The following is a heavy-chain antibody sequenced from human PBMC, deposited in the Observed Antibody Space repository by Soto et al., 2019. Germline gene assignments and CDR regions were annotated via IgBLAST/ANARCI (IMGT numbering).Heavy chain of an antibody. CDR1: GDSVSSNSAA. Sequence: SQTLSLTCAISGDSVSSNSAAWNWIRQSPSRGLEWLGKTFYRSKWYNEYAVSVKSRITVNPDTSKNQFSLQLNSVTPEDTAVYYCARSQSLAFDIWGQGTMVTVSS. CDR3: ARSQSLAFDI. CDR2: TFYRSKWYN. D-gene: IGHD6-13*01. V-gene: IGHV6-1*01. J-gene: IGHJ3*02.